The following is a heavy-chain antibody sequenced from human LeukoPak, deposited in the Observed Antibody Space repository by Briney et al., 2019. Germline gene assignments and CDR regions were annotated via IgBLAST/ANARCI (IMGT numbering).Heavy chain of an antibody. Sequence: SETLSLTCAVYGGSFSGYYWSWIRQPPGKGLEWIGEINHSGSTNYNPSLKSRVTISVDTSKNQFSLKLSSVTAADTAVYYCARLGDFWSGYPLYSMDVWGQGTTVTVSS. CDR1: GGSFSGYY. J-gene: IGHJ6*02. D-gene: IGHD3-3*01. CDR2: INHSGST. V-gene: IGHV4-34*01. CDR3: ARLGDFWSGYPLYSMDV.